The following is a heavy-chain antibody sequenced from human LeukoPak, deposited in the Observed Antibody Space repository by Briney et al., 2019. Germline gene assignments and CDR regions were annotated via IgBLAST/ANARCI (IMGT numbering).Heavy chain of an antibody. D-gene: IGHD3-10*01. J-gene: IGHJ3*02. V-gene: IGHV1-69*06. CDR1: GGTFSSYA. Sequence: GASVKVSCKASGGTFSSYAISWVRQAPGQRLEWMGGIIPIFGTANYAQKFQGRVTITADKSTSTAYMELSSLRSEDTAVYYCASEYGSGSYYNAAFDIWGQGTMVTVSS. CDR2: IIPIFGTA. CDR3: ASEYGSGSYYNAAFDI.